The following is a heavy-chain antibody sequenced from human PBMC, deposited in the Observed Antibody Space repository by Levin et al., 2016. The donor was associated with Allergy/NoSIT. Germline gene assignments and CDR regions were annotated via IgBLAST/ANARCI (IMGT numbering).Heavy chain of an antibody. CDR3: ARRVGSTTGSGWFDP. Sequence: SETLSLTCTVSGGSISSSSYYWGWIRQPPGKGLEWIGSIYYSGSTYYSPSLKSRVTISVDTSKNQFSLKLSSVTAADTAVYYCARRVGSTTGSGWFDPWGQGTLVTVSS. CDR1: GGSISSSSYY. CDR2: IYYSGST. J-gene: IGHJ5*02. D-gene: IGHD1-26*01. V-gene: IGHV4-39*01.